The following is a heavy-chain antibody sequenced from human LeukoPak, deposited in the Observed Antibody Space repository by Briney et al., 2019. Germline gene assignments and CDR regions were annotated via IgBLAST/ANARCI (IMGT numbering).Heavy chain of an antibody. CDR1: GGSISSGDYY. D-gene: IGHD6-13*01. V-gene: IGHV4-30-4*08. Sequence: SQTLSLTCTVSGGSISSGDYYWSWIRQPPGKGLEWIGYIYYSGSTYYNPSLKSRVTISVDTSKNQFSLKLSSVTAAGTAVYYCAGGIAAIGALDYWGQGTLVTVSS. J-gene: IGHJ4*02. CDR3: AGGIAAIGALDY. CDR2: IYYSGST.